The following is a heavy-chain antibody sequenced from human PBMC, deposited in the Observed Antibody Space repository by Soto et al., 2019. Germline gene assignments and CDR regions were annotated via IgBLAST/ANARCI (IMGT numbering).Heavy chain of an antibody. V-gene: IGHV5-51*01. Sequence: GESLKISCKGSGYSFTSYWIGWVRQMPGKGLEWMGIIYPGDSDTRYSPSFQGQVTISADKSISTAYLQWSSLKASDTAMYYCARRVVVGYGDHGMQVNYYYYYGMEVWGQGTTVTVSS. CDR2: IYPGDSDT. CDR1: GYSFTSYW. CDR3: ARRVVVGYGDHGMQVNYYYYYGMEV. D-gene: IGHD4-17*01. J-gene: IGHJ6*02.